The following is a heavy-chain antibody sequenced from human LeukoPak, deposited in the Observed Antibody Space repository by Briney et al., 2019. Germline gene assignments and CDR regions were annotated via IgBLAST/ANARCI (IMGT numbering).Heavy chain of an antibody. J-gene: IGHJ4*02. Sequence: GASVKVSCKASGGTFSSYTISWVRQAPGQGLEWMGRIIPILGIANYAQKFQGRVTITADKSTSTAYMKLRSLRSDDTAVYYCARDPGYGQQLVDLDADYWGQGTLVTVSS. CDR3: ARDPGYGQQLVDLDADY. V-gene: IGHV1-69*04. D-gene: IGHD6-13*01. CDR1: GGTFSSYT. CDR2: IIPILGIA.